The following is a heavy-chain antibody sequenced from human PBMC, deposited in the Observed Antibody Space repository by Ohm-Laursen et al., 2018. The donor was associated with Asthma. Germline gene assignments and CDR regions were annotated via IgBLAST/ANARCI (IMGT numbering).Heavy chain of an antibody. V-gene: IGHV1-69*13. Sequence: SVKVSCKSSGGTFSNYVFGWVRQAPGQGLEWMGGTNSVFGATDYGQKFRGRVTITADESTATVYMELSSLRSDDTALYYCGRKRGSCITSTCYSLDFWGQGTLVTVSS. CDR3: GRKRGSCITSTCYSLDF. CDR1: GGTFSNYV. CDR2: TNSVFGAT. D-gene: IGHD2-15*01. J-gene: IGHJ4*02.